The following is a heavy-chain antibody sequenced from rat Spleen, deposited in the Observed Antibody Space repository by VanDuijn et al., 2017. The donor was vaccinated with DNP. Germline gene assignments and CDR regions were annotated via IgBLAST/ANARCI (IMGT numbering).Heavy chain of an antibody. CDR1: GFTFSHYY. J-gene: IGHJ3*01. V-gene: IGHV5-25*01. D-gene: IGHD1-11*01. Sequence: EVQLVESGGGLVRPGRSLKLSCAASGFTFSHYYMAWVRQAPTKGLEWVASISTGGGDTYYRDSVKGRFTISRDNAKNTLYLQMNSLRSEDTATYYCATLTTEGIVRIPWFAYWGQGTLVTVSS. CDR2: ISTGGGDT. CDR3: ATLTTEGIVRIPWFAY.